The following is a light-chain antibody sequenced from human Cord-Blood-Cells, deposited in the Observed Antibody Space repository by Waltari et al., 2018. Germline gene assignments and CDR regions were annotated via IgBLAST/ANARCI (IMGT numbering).Light chain of an antibody. Sequence: QSALTQPASVSGSPGQSITISCTGTSSDVGSYNLVSWYQQHPGKAPKLMIYEGSKRPSGVSKRFSGSKSGSTASLTIAGRQAGDESDYYCSSYAGGSNVVFGGGTKLTVL. CDR3: SSYAGGSNVV. V-gene: IGLV2-23*01. J-gene: IGLJ2*01. CDR2: EGS. CDR1: SSDVGSYNL.